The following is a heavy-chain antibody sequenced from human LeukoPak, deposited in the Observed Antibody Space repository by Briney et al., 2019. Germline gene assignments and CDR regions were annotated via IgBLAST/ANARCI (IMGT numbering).Heavy chain of an antibody. D-gene: IGHD3-22*01. Sequence: GGSLRLSCTASVSWVRQAPGKGLEWVGFIRSKAYGGTTEYAASVKGRFTISRDDSKSIAYLQMNSLKTEDTAVYYCTRGDYYDTSGYYFLFDYWGQGTLVTVSS. J-gene: IGHJ4*02. CDR2: IRSKAYGGTT. CDR3: TRGDYYDTSGYYFLFDY. V-gene: IGHV3-49*04.